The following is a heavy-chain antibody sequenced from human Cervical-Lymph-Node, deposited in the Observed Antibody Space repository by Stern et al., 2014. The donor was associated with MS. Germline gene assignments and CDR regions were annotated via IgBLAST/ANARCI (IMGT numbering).Heavy chain of an antibody. CDR1: GYTFTSYY. V-gene: IGHV1-46*01. Sequence: VQLVPSGAEVRKPGASVRVSCKASGYTFTSYYLHWVRQAPGQRPEWMGTINPSDESTSDSENFQDRVTMTADTSTTTVYLELSSLRPQDTAVYFCATSSQWGSHQPFDYWGQGSLVTVSS. J-gene: IGHJ4*02. CDR2: INPSDEST. CDR3: ATSSQWGSHQPFDY. D-gene: IGHD1-26*01.